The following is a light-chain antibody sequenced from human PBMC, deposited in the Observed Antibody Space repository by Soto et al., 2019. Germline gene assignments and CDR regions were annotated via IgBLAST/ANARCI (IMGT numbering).Light chain of an antibody. CDR3: QQYGTSSWT. J-gene: IGKJ1*01. V-gene: IGKV3-20*01. Sequence: EIVLTQSPGTLSLSPGERATLSCRASQSVSSSYLAWYQQKPGQAPRLLIYGASSRATGIPDRFSGSGSGTDFTLNISRMEPEDFAVYYCQQYGTSSWTFGQATQVDIK. CDR2: GAS. CDR1: QSVSSSY.